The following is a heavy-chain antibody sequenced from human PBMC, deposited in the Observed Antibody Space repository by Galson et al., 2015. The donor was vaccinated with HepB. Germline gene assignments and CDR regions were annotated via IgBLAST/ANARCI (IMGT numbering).Heavy chain of an antibody. J-gene: IGHJ3*02. V-gene: IGHV4-34*01. CDR2: INRSGST. CDR1: GGSFSGYY. CDR3: ASWYSSGPKGAFDI. D-gene: IGHD6-19*01. Sequence: SETLSLTCAVYGGSFSGYYWSWIRQPPGKGLEWIGEINRSGSTNYNPSLKSRVTISVDTSKNQFSLKLSSVTAADTAVYYCASWYSSGPKGAFDIWGQGTMVTVSS.